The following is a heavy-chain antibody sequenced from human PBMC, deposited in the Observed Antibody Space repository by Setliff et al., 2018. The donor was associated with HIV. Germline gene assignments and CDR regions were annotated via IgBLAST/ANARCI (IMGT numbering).Heavy chain of an antibody. CDR1: GGSITSYY. D-gene: IGHD3-10*01. CDR2: IFDSGTT. Sequence: PSETLSLTCTVSGGSITSYYWNWIRQSPGKGLEWIGYIFDSGTTKYNPSVTSRVTISVDASKNQFFLQLISVTAAGTAVYYCARQGGYNSPLMVWGQGKLVTVSS. CDR3: ARQGGYNSPLMV. V-gene: IGHV4-59*08. J-gene: IGHJ4*02.